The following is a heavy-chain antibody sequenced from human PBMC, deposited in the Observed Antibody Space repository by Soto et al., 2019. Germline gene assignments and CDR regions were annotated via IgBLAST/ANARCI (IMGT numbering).Heavy chain of an antibody. CDR3: SRSSSTVGDSNFYYSSNVDV. D-gene: IGHD4-17*01. J-gene: IGHJ6*03. V-gene: IGHV1-69*02. CDR1: GDTFSTYT. Sequence: QVQLVQSGAEVKKPGSSVKVSCKASGDTFSTYTINWVRQAPGQGLEWMGRIIPILGVRTYAQKFQGRVTISADKSTSTAYMELRSLSSGDTALYYCSRSSSTVGDSNFYYSSNVDVWGKGTTVTVSS. CDR2: IIPILGVR.